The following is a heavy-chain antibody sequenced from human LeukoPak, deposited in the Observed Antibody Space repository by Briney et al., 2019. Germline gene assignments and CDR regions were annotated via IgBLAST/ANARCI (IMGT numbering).Heavy chain of an antibody. D-gene: IGHD3-3*01. CDR2: ISAYNGNT. CDR3: ARDMSDETYYDFWSGYYRYYGMDV. V-gene: IGHV1-18*01. J-gene: IGHJ6*02. Sequence: ASMKVSCKASGYTFTSYGISWVRQAPGQGLEWMGWISAYNGNTNYAQKLQGRVTMTTDTSTSTAYMELRSLRSDDTAVYYCARDMSDETYYDFWSGYYRYYGMDVWGQGTTVTVSS. CDR1: GYTFTSYG.